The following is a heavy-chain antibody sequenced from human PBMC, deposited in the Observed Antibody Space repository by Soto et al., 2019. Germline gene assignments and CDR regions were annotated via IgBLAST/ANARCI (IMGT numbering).Heavy chain of an antibody. J-gene: IGHJ6*02. V-gene: IGHV4-34*01. Sequence: YAPRSQTLGVNADSLGGYYWSRIRRPAGMGLQWIGEINHSGRTNYSPSLKSRVTISVDTSKNQFSLKLSSVTAADTAVYYCARGQLSTVVPAAIRIRYHYYGMDVWGQGTTVT. CDR2: INHSGRT. D-gene: IGHD2-2*02. CDR1: ADSLGGYY. CDR3: ARGQLSTVVPAAIRIRYHYYGMDV.